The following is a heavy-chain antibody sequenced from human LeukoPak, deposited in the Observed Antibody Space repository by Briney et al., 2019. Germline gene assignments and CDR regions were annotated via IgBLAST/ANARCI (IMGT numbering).Heavy chain of an antibody. V-gene: IGHV3-7*01. CDR1: GFTFSSYW. Sequence: PGGSLRLSCAASGFTFSSYWMSWVRQAPGKGLEWVANIKQDGSEKYYVDSVKGRFTISRDNAKNSLYLQMNSLRAEDTAVYYCAGPHYDILTGYDGLFDYWGQGTLVTVSS. D-gene: IGHD3-9*01. CDR3: AGPHYDILTGYDGLFDY. J-gene: IGHJ4*02. CDR2: IKQDGSEK.